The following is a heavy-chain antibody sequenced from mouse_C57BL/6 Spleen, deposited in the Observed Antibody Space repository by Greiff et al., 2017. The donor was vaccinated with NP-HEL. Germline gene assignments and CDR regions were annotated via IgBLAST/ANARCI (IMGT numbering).Heavy chain of an antibody. CDR2: INPSSGYT. J-gene: IGHJ4*01. Sequence: QVQLQQSGAELAKPGASVKLSCKASGYTFTSYWMHWVKQRPGQGLEWIGYINPSSGYTKYNQKFKDKATLTADKYSSTAYMQLSSLTYEDSAIYYCARDYYGKIRAMDDWGQGTSVTVSS. D-gene: IGHD2-1*01. CDR3: ARDYYGKIRAMDD. V-gene: IGHV1-7*01. CDR1: GYTFTSYW.